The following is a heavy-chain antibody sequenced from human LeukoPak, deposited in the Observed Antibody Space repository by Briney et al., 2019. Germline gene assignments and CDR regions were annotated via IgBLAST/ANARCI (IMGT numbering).Heavy chain of an antibody. CDR1: GFTFSSFA. CDR3: AKNRGHCVDGVCHNYYYMDV. D-gene: IGHD2-8*02. CDR2: VSGSAGRT. V-gene: IGHV3-23*01. J-gene: IGHJ6*03. Sequence: GGSLRLSCAASGFTFSSFAMTWVRQAPGKGLEWVSTVSGSAGRTDYADSVKGRFTISRDNLKNTLYLQMNGLRAEDTAVYYCAKNRGHCVDGVCHNYYYMDVWGRGTAVTVSS.